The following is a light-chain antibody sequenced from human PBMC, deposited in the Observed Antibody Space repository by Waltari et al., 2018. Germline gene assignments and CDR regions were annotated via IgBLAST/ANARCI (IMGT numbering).Light chain of an antibody. CDR1: SSDVGAYAF. CDR3: SSYTTSGTLV. J-gene: IGLJ1*01. Sequence: QSAPTQPASVSGSPGQSITISCTGTSSDVGAYAFVSCHQQYPGKAPKVMIYGVNNRPSGVSNRFSGSKSGNTASLIISGLQADDEADYYCSSYTTSGTLVFGTGTKVTVL. V-gene: IGLV2-14*01. CDR2: GVN.